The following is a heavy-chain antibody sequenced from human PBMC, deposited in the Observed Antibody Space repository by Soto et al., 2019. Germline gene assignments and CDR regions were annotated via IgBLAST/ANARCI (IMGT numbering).Heavy chain of an antibody. CDR1: GGTFSSYT. D-gene: IGHD2-2*01. J-gene: IGHJ6*03. Sequence: QVQLVQSGAEVKKPGSSVKVSCKASGGTFSSYTISWVRRAPGHGPEWMERIIPILGIADYAQKFQGRVTITADKSTSTAYMELSSLRSEDTAVYYCASILDEGPAYYYYYMDVWRKGTTVTVSS. V-gene: IGHV1-69*02. CDR2: IIPILGIA. CDR3: ASILDEGPAYYYYYMDV.